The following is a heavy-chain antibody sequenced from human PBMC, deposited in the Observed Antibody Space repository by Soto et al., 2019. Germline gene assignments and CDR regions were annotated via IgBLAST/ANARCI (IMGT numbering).Heavy chain of an antibody. D-gene: IGHD2-2*01. V-gene: IGHV1-18*01. CDR3: ATGGRYCTSTDCRTGFDF. CDR2: ISGDSSDT. J-gene: IGHJ4*02. CDR1: GYTFTRYG. Sequence: QVQLMQSGSEVTKPGASVKVSFKATGYTFTRYGITWVRQAPGQGLEWMGWISGDSSDTDHAQRFQGRFTMATDPSTTTAYMELGNLRSDDTAKYYCATGGRYCTSTDCRTGFDFWGQGTLVTVSS.